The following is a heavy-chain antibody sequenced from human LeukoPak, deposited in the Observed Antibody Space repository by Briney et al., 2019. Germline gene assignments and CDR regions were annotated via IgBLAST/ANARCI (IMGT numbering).Heavy chain of an antibody. Sequence: GGSLRLSCAASGFTFRNYAVSWVRQAPGKGLEWVSAISGSGINTYYADSVKGRFTISRDNSKNTLYLQMNSLRPEDTAVYYCARDRHCGGDCHLPYYFDYWGQGTLVTVSS. CDR1: GFTFRNYA. CDR3: ARDRHCGGDCHLPYYFDY. J-gene: IGHJ4*02. V-gene: IGHV3-23*01. D-gene: IGHD2-21*02. CDR2: ISGSGINT.